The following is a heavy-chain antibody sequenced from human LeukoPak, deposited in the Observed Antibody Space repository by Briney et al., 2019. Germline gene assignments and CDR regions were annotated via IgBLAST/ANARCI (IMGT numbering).Heavy chain of an antibody. Sequence: PSETLSLTCTVSGGSISSYYWSWIRQPPGEGLEWIGYIYDNGNTNYNPSLKSRVTISVDTSKNQFSLKLNSVTAADTAVYYCARRNGDNTLAYWGQGTLVTVSS. CDR2: IYDNGNT. J-gene: IGHJ4*02. CDR1: GGSISSYY. D-gene: IGHD4-17*01. CDR3: ARRNGDNTLAY. V-gene: IGHV4-59*01.